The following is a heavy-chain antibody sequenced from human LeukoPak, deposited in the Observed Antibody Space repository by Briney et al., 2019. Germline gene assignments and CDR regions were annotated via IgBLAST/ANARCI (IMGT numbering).Heavy chain of an antibody. Sequence: ASETLSLTCTVSGGSISSYYWSWIRQPPGKGLEWIGYIYYSGSTNYNPSLKSRVTISVDTSKNQFSLNLSSVTAADTAVYYCARLRDLYSFFDYWGQGTPVTVSS. CDR1: GGSISSYY. J-gene: IGHJ4*02. CDR2: IYYSGST. D-gene: IGHD5-18*01. V-gene: IGHV4-59*08. CDR3: ARLRDLYSFFDY.